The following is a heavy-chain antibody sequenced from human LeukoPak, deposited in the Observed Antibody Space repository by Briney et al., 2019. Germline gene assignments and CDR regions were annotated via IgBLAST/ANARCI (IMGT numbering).Heavy chain of an antibody. D-gene: IGHD2-21*02. V-gene: IGHV4-34*01. CDR3: AKSLYCGDDCF. Sequence: KPSETLSLTCAVYGGSFNYYWSWIRQPPGKGLEWIGEINHSGITKYNPSLKSRVSISVDTSKNQFSLRLRSVTAADTAIYYCAKSLYCGDDCFWGPGTMVTVSS. CDR1: GGSFNYY. J-gene: IGHJ3*01. CDR2: INHSGIT.